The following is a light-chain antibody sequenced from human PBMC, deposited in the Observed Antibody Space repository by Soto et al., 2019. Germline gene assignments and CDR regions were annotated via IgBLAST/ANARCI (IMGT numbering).Light chain of an antibody. CDR1: QSVSSSY. J-gene: IGKJ5*01. Sequence: EIVLTQSPGTLSLSPGERATLSCRGSQSVSSSYLAWYQQKPGQAPRLLIYGASSRATGITDRFSGSGFGPDFTLTISSLEPEDFAVYYCQQYGSSPPITFGQGTRLDIK. CDR3: QQYGSSPPIT. CDR2: GAS. V-gene: IGKV3-20*01.